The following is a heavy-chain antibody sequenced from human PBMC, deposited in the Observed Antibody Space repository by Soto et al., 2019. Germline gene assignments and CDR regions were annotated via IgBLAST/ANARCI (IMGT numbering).Heavy chain of an antibody. CDR2: ISYDGSNK. V-gene: IGHV3-30*18. Sequence: QVQLVESGGGVVQPGRSLRLSCAASGFTFSSYGMHWVRQAPGKGLEWVAVISYDGSNKYYADSVKGRFTISRDNSKNTLYLQMNSLRAEDTAVYYCANYPGIAAAGPDYWGQGTLVTVSS. CDR3: ANYPGIAAAGPDY. CDR1: GFTFSSYG. D-gene: IGHD6-13*01. J-gene: IGHJ4*02.